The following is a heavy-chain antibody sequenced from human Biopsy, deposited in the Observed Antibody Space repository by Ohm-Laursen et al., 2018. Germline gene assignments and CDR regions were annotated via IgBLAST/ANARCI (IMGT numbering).Heavy chain of an antibody. CDR3: ARARAYSDFWGGPKDY. CDR1: SGSISGNY. V-gene: IGHV4-34*01. D-gene: IGHD3-3*01. CDR2: INHTGST. Sequence: TLSLTCAVSSGSISGNYWGWIRQPPGKGLEWMGEINHTGSTKYNPSLMSRVTISIDTSNSQFSLKLTSVTAAYTAVYFCARARAYSDFWGGPKDYWGQGILVTVSS. J-gene: IGHJ4*02.